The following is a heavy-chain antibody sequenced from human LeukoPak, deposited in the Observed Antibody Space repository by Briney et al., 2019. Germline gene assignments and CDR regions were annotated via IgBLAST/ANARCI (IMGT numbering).Heavy chain of an antibody. CDR1: GFTFSSYG. V-gene: IGHV3-30*02. CDR2: IRYDGSNK. J-gene: IGHJ4*02. CDR3: ASPALTKITIFGVVNTPY. Sequence: GGSLRLSCAASGFTFSSYGMHWVRQAPGKGLEWVAFIRYDGSNKYYADSVKGRLTISRDNSKNTLYLQMNSLRAEDTAVYYCASPALTKITIFGVVNTPYWGQGTLVTVSS. D-gene: IGHD3-3*01.